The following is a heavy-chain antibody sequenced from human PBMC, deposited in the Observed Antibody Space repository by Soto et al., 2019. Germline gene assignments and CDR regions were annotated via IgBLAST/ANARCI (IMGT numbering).Heavy chain of an antibody. CDR3: ARGLLYAITYFDY. J-gene: IGHJ4*02. D-gene: IGHD2-8*01. CDR1: GDTFTTNS. V-gene: IGHV1-69*06. Sequence: QVQLVQSGAEAKKPGSSVKVSCKASGDTFTTNSLNWVRQAPGQGLEWMGGIIPVVGTTKYAQKYQNRVTITGDKSTNPAYMELSSLRSDDTAVYYCARGLLYAITYFDYWGQGTPVTVSS. CDR2: IIPVVGTT.